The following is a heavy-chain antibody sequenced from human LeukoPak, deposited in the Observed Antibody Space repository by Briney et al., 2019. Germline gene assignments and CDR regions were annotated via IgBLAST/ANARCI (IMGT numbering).Heavy chain of an antibody. CDR3: ARINREPGYSSDY. CDR2: ISDDGSST. CDR1: GFTFSDYW. V-gene: IGHV3-74*01. Sequence: GGSLRLSCAASGFTFSDYWMHWVRQAPGKGLVWVSRISDDGSSTSYAGSVKGRFTISRANAKNTLYLQMNSLRAEDTAVYYCARINREPGYSSDYWGQGTLVTVSS. D-gene: IGHD5-18*01. J-gene: IGHJ4*02.